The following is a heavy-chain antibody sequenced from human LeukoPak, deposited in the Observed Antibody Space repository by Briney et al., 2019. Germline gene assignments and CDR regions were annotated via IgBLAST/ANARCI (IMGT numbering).Heavy chain of an antibody. CDR1: GFTFSSYA. J-gene: IGHJ4*02. CDR2: ISGSGGST. D-gene: IGHD3-16*01. CDR3: AKMGPDYGGFDY. Sequence: GGSLRLSCAASGFTFSSYAMSWARQAPGKGLEWVSAISGSGGSTYYADSVKGRFTISRDNAKNTLYLQMNSLRAEDTAVYYCAKMGPDYGGFDYWGQGTLVTVSS. V-gene: IGHV3-23*01.